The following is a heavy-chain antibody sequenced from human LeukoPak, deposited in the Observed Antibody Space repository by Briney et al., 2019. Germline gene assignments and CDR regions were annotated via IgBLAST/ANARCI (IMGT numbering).Heavy chain of an antibody. V-gene: IGHV3-48*01. CDR2: ISSSSSTI. J-gene: IGHJ3*02. CDR1: GFTFSSYS. CDR3: ARDIHDFWRAYDAFDI. D-gene: IGHD3-3*01. Sequence: GGSLRLSCAASGFTFSSYSMNWVRQAPGKGLEWVSYISSSSSTIYYADSVKGRFTISRDNAKNSLYLQMNSLRAEDTAVYYCARDIHDFWRAYDAFDIWGQGTMVTVSS.